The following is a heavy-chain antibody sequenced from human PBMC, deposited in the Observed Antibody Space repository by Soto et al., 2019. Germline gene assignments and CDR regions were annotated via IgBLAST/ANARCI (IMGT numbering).Heavy chain of an antibody. V-gene: IGHV5-10-1*01. D-gene: IGHD3-22*01. CDR1: GYSFAGYW. J-gene: IGHJ4*02. CDR2: IDPSDSQT. CDR3: ARQIYDSDTGPNFQYYFDS. Sequence: GESLKISCKGSGYSFAGYWITWVRQKPGKGLEWMGRIDPSDSQTYYSPSFRGHVTISVTKSITTVFLQWSSMRASDTAMYYCARQIYDSDTGPNFQYYFDSWGQGTPVTVSS.